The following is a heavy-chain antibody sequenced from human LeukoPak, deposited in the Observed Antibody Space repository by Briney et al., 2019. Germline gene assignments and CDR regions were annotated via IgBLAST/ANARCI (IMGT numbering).Heavy chain of an antibody. CDR1: GGSISSSSYY. CDR3: ASSEWELRAGYNWFDP. V-gene: IGHV4-39*01. D-gene: IGHD1-26*01. Sequence: PSETLSLTCTVSGGSISSSSYYWGWIRQPPEKGLEWIGSIYYSGSTYYNPSLKSRVTISVDTSKNQFSLKLSSVTAADTAVYYCASSEWELRAGYNWFDPWGQGTLVTVSS. J-gene: IGHJ5*02. CDR2: IYYSGST.